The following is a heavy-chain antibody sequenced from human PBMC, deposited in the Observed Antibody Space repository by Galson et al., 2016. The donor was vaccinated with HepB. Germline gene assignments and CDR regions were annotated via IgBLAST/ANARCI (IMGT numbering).Heavy chain of an antibody. Sequence: SLRLSCAASGFSFSTYGMNWASQAPGKGLEWVSFISGSRNTIHYADSVKGRFTISRDNAKKSLYLQMNSLRAEDTAVYYCARAPIVVVTAGIDFWGQGTLVIVSS. J-gene: IGHJ4*02. V-gene: IGHV3-48*04. CDR3: ARAPIVVVTAGIDF. CDR1: GFSFSTYG. D-gene: IGHD2-21*02. CDR2: ISGSRNTI.